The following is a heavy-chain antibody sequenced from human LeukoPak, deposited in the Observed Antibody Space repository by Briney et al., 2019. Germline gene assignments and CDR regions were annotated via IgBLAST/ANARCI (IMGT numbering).Heavy chain of an antibody. Sequence: GGSLRLSCTASGFTFGDYAMSWVRQAPGKGLEWVGFIRSKAYGGTTEYAASVKGRFTISRDDSKSIAYLQMNSLKTEDTAVYYCTRDLEVARKYYDFWCGYPASNWFDPWGQGTLVTVSS. CDR2: IRSKAYGGTT. CDR1: GFTFGDYA. D-gene: IGHD3-3*01. CDR3: TRDLEVARKYYDFWCGYPASNWFDP. J-gene: IGHJ5*02. V-gene: IGHV3-49*04.